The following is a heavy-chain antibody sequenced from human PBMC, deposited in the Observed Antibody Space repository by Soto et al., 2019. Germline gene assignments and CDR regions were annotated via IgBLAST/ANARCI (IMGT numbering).Heavy chain of an antibody. CDR2: IYTSGST. J-gene: IGHJ5*02. CDR3: ARDHRDSSGYYPYNWFDP. CDR1: GGSISSYY. V-gene: IGHV4-4*07. Sequence: PSETLSLTCTVSGGSISSYYWSWIRQPAGKGLEWIGRIYTSGSTNYNPSLKSRVTMSVDTSKNQFSLKLSSVTAADTAVYYCARDHRDSSGYYPYNWFDPWGQGTLVT. D-gene: IGHD3-22*01.